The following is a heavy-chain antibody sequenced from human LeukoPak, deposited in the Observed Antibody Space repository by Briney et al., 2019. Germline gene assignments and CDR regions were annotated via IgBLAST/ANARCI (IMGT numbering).Heavy chain of an antibody. D-gene: IGHD6-19*01. Sequence: SETLSLXCTVSGGSISSYYWSWIQQPPGKGLEWIGYIYYSGSTNYNPSLKSRVTISVDTSKNQFSLKLSSVTAADTAVYYCARGGGIAVAGLYYWGQGTLVTVPS. CDR1: GGSISSYY. V-gene: IGHV4-59*01. CDR3: ARGGGIAVAGLYY. CDR2: IYYSGST. J-gene: IGHJ4*02.